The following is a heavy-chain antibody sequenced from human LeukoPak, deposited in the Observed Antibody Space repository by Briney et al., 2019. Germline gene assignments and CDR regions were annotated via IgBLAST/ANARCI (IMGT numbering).Heavy chain of an antibody. CDR3: AKVVELATLTGDSYTYSYHMDV. CDR2: IYPGDSDT. D-gene: IGHD5-24*01. Sequence: GESLKISCKGSGYSFSTYWIGWVRQVPRKGLEWMGFIYPGDSDTRYSPSFQGQVTISAGKYISSAYLQWSSLKASDTAMYYCAKVVELATLTGDSYTYSYHMDVWGKGTAVTVSS. J-gene: IGHJ6*03. CDR1: GYSFSTYW. V-gene: IGHV5-51*01.